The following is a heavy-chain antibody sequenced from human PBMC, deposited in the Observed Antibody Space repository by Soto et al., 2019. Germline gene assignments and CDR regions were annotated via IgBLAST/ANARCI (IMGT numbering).Heavy chain of an antibody. CDR2: IYWDDDK. CDR1: GFSLSTSGVG. V-gene: IGHV2-5*02. J-gene: IGHJ5*02. D-gene: IGHD3-10*01. CDR3: EHSSSGSGIYNWFDP. Sequence: QITLKESGPTLVKPTQTLTLTCTLSGFSLSTSGVGVGWMRQPPGKALEWLALIYWDDDKRYSPSLKSRLTSTKDTAKNQVVLTMTNMDPVDTATYYCEHSSSGSGIYNWFDPWGQGTLVTVSS.